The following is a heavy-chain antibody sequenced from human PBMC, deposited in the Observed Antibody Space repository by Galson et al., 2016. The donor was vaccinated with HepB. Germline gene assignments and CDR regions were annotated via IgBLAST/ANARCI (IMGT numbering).Heavy chain of an antibody. CDR3: ARGSVDTGRYYSYYLAV. CDR2: IWYDGSNK. Sequence: SLRLSCAASGFTFSSYGFHWVRQTPGKGLEWVAVIWYDGSNKYYADSVKGRFTISRDDSKNTVYLQMNSLRAEDTAVYYYARGSVDTGRYYSYYLAVWGKGTRVTVSS. CDR1: GFTFSSYG. V-gene: IGHV3-33*01. D-gene: IGHD3-10*01. J-gene: IGHJ6*03.